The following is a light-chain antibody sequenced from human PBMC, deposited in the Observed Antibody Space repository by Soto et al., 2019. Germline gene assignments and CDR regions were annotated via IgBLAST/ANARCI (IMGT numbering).Light chain of an antibody. CDR2: DVS. V-gene: IGLV2-14*01. Sequence: LTQPASVSGSPGQSITISCTGTSSDVGGYNYVSWYQQHPGKAPKLMIYDVSNRPSGVSNRFSGSKSGNTASLTISGLQAEDEADYYCSSYTSSSTTVFGGGTKVTVL. CDR3: SSYTSSSTTV. CDR1: SSDVGGYNY. J-gene: IGLJ2*01.